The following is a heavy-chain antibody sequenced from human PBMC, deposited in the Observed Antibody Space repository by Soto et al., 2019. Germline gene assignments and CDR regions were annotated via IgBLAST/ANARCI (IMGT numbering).Heavy chain of an antibody. J-gene: IGHJ4*02. V-gene: IGHV3-30*04. CDR1: GFTFSNYT. D-gene: IGHD3-10*01. Sequence: GGSLRLSCAASGFTFSNYTMHWVRQAPGKGLEWVALISYDEIDKYFADAVKGRFTIARDNSKNTLYLQMDSLRAEDTAVYYCAGRSGSSDYWGRGTLVTVSS. CDR3: AGRSGSSDY. CDR2: ISYDEIDK.